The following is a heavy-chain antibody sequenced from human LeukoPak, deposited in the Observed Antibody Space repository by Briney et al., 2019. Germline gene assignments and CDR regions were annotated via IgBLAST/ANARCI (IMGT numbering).Heavy chain of an antibody. V-gene: IGHV3-30*03. J-gene: IGHJ4*02. D-gene: IGHD6-13*01. CDR3: AVHPHGQQLALGYFDY. CDR1: GFTFSSHG. CDR2: ISYDGSNK. Sequence: GRSLRLSCAASGFTFSSHGMHWVRQAPGKGLEWVAVISYDGSNKYYADSVKGRFTISRDNSKNTLYLQMNSLRAEDTAVYYCAVHPHGQQLALGYFDYWGQGTLVTVSS.